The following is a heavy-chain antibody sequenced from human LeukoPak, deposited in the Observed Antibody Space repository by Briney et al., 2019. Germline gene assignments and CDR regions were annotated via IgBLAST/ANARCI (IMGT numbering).Heavy chain of an antibody. Sequence: ASVKVSCKASGYTFTSYAMHWVRQAPGQRLEWMGWINAGNGNTKYSQKFQGRVTMTRDTSISTAYMELSRLRSDDTAVYYCAATYYYDSSGYDAFDIWGQGTMVTVSS. CDR1: GYTFTSYA. J-gene: IGHJ3*02. V-gene: IGHV1-3*01. CDR3: AATYYYDSSGYDAFDI. D-gene: IGHD3-22*01. CDR2: INAGNGNT.